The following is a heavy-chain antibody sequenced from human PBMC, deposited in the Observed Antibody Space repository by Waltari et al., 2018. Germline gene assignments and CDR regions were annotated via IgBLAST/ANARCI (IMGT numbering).Heavy chain of an antibody. CDR2: IYHGGDK. CDR1: GYLINSGYY. V-gene: IGHV4-38-2*01. D-gene: IGHD2-2*01. CDR3: VRNGLGYCTSSTCYKNDD. J-gene: IGHJ1*01. Sequence: QVQLQESGPGLARPSETLSPTCAVSGYLINSGYYWGWVRQTPGKGLQWIGTIYHGGDKYYNPSLESRVTMSLDTSKNQFFLKLTSVTAEDTAMYYCVRNGLGYCTSSTCYKNDDWGQGTLVTVSS.